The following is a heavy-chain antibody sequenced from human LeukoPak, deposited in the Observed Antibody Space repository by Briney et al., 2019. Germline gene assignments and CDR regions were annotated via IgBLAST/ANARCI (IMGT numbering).Heavy chain of an antibody. CDR3: ARVIVATMVFYYYYYMDV. CDR2: ISAYNGNT. D-gene: IGHD5-12*01. J-gene: IGHJ6*03. Sequence: GASVKVSCKASGYTFTSYGISWVRQAPGQGLEWMGWISAYNGNTSYAQKLQGRVTMTTDTSTSTAYMELRSLRSDDTAVYYCARVIVATMVFYYYYYMDVWGKGTTVTVSS. CDR1: GYTFTSYG. V-gene: IGHV1-18*01.